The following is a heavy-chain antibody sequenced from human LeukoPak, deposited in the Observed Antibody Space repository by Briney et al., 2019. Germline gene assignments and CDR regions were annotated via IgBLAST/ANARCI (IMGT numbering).Heavy chain of an antibody. CDR3: ARYYYYYYGMDV. V-gene: IGHV3-7*01. CDR1: GFTISSYW. J-gene: IGHJ6*02. CDR2: IKQDGSEK. Sequence: GSLRLSCAASGFTISSYWMNWVRQAPGKGLEWVANIKQDGSEKYYVDSVKGRFTISRDNAKNSLYLQMTSLRAEDTAVYYCARYYYYYYGMDVWGQGTTVTVSS.